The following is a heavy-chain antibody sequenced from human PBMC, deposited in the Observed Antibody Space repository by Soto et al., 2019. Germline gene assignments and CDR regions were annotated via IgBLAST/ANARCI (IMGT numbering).Heavy chain of an antibody. Sequence: GGSLRLSCAASGFTFNIYGMHWVRQAPDKGLEWVALISYDGSNQYYADSVKGRFTVSRDNSKNTLFLQMNSLRADDTAVYYCAKDQASGQGSFDSWGQGTLVTVSS. J-gene: IGHJ4*02. V-gene: IGHV3-30*18. CDR3: AKDQASGQGSFDS. CDR2: ISYDGSNQ. CDR1: GFTFNIYG.